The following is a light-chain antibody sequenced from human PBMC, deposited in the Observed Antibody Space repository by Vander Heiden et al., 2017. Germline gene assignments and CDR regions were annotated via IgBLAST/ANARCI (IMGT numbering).Light chain of an antibody. Sequence: DIVMTQSPESLAVAMGERATINCKTSQRVLYSSNDKKYLAWYQQKPGQPPKLLIYWSSTRESGVPDRFGGSGSGTDFTLTISILQAEDGAVYYCQQYYSTPRTFGQGTKVEIK. CDR3: QQYYSTPRT. V-gene: IGKV4-1*01. CDR2: WSS. CDR1: QRVLYSSNDKKY. J-gene: IGKJ1*01.